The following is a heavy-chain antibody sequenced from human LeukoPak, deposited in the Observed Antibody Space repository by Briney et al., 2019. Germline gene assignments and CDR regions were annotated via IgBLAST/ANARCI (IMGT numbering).Heavy chain of an antibody. J-gene: IGHJ3*02. V-gene: IGHV1-69*13. CDR1: GGTFSSYA. CDR3: ARDKDSSSWYMNAFDI. CDR2: IIPIFGTA. Sequence: SVKVSCKASGGTFSSYAISWVRQAPGQGLEWMGGIIPIFGTANYAQKFQGRDTITADESTSTAYMELSSLRSEDTAVYYCARDKDSSSWYMNAFDIWGQGTMVTVSS. D-gene: IGHD6-13*01.